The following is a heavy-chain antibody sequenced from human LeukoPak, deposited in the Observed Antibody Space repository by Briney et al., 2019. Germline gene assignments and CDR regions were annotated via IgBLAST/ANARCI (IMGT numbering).Heavy chain of an antibody. CDR3: ARGIPGTTRGPQDYFDY. D-gene: IGHD1-20*01. Sequence: GASVKVSCKASGYTFTSYDINWVRQATGQGLEWMGWMNPNSGNTGYAQKFQGRVTMTRNTSINTAYMELTSLTSEDTAVYYCARGIPGTTRGPQDYFDYWGQGTLVTVSS. V-gene: IGHV1-8*01. J-gene: IGHJ4*02. CDR1: GYTFTSYD. CDR2: MNPNSGNT.